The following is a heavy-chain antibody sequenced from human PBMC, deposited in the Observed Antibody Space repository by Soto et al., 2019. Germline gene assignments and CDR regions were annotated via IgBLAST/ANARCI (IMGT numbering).Heavy chain of an antibody. CDR2: ISGNSGDI. D-gene: IGHD2-2*03. CDR3: AQVNDLDRDGPFAY. CDR1: GFSFDDYG. Sequence: EVHLVESGGGSVQPGRSLRLSCAASGFSFDDYGMHWVRQGPGKGLELVSGISGNSGDIYYADSVKGRFTISRDNAKRSLYLQMNSLRTEATALYYCAQVNDLDRDGPFAYWGQAILVNVS. V-gene: IGHV3-9*01. J-gene: IGHJ4*02.